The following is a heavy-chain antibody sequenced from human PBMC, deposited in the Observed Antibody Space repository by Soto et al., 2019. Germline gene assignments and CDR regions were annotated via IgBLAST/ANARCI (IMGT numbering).Heavy chain of an antibody. V-gene: IGHV4-39*01. CDR3: ARPAYYDILTGYRRVYYFDY. CDR2: IYYSGST. Sequence: QLQLQESGPGLVKPSETLSLTCTVSGGSISSSSYYWGWIRQPPGKGLEWIGSIYYSGSTYYNPSLKSRVTISVDTSKNQFSLKLSSVTAADTAVYYCARPAYYDILTGYRRVYYFDYWGQGTLVTVSS. CDR1: GGSISSSSYY. D-gene: IGHD3-9*01. J-gene: IGHJ4*02.